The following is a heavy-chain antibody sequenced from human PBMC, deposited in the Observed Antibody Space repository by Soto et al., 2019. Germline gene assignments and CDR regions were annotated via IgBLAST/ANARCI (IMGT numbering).Heavy chain of an antibody. CDR1: GYTFTSYG. D-gene: IGHD3-22*01. J-gene: IGHJ4*02. CDR2: ISAYNGNT. Sequence: ASVKVSCKASGYTFTSYGISWVRQAPGQGLEWMGWISAYNGNTNYAQKLQGRVTMTTGTSTSTAYMELRSLRSDDTAVYYCARSDYYDSSGYGEFDYWGQGTLVTSPQ. V-gene: IGHV1-18*01. CDR3: ARSDYYDSSGYGEFDY.